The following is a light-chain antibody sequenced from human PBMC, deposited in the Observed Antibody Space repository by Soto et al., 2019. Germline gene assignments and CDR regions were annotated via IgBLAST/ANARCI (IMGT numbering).Light chain of an antibody. CDR3: QQYNRYST. V-gene: IGKV1-5*03. Sequence: DIQITQSPSTLSASVGDRVTITCRASQSISSWLAWYQQTPGKAPKLLIHKASNSESGVPSRLSGSGPGTEFTLTIRSLQPDDYATYYCQQYNRYSTFGQGTKVEIK. CDR1: QSISSW. CDR2: KAS. J-gene: IGKJ1*01.